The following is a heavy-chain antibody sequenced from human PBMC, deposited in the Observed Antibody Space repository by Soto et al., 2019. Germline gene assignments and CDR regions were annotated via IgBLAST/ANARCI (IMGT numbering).Heavy chain of an antibody. V-gene: IGHV1-18*01. CDR3: ARRRGSSSWYEPPHYFDG. CDR1: GYSFTTYG. CDR2: ISPYSGST. Sequence: QVQLVQSGAEMNKPGASVKVSCKASGYSFTTYGINWVRQAPGQGLEWLGWISPYSGSTNYEQNLQGRVNITTVTSSNSAFMELRTRRADDTAIYFCARRRGSSSWYEPPHYFDGWGQGTLVTVSS. J-gene: IGHJ4*02. D-gene: IGHD6-13*01.